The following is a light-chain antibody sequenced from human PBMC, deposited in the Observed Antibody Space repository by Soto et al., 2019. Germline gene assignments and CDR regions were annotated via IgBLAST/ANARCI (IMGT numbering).Light chain of an antibody. Sequence: DIQMTQSPSSMSASVGDRVTITCRASLDISYLLAWYQQKAGRAPKLLIYAASTLEGGVPSRFSGSGSWTHFTLTNSSVQPEDFATYYCQQANSFPFTFGPGTKVDMK. CDR3: QQANSFPFT. CDR1: LDISYL. J-gene: IGKJ3*01. CDR2: AAS. V-gene: IGKV1-12*01.